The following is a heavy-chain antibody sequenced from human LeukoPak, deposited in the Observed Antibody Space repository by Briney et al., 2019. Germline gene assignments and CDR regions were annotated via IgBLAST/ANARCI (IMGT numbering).Heavy chain of an antibody. CDR3: ARHVVMGSGYYGPDAFDI. J-gene: IGHJ3*02. D-gene: IGHD3-22*01. V-gene: IGHV4-39*01. CDR1: GGSISSSSYY. CDR2: IYYSGST. Sequence: SETLSLTCTVSGGSISSSSYYWGWIRRPPGKGLEWIGSIYYSGSTYYNPSLKSRVTISVDTSKNQFSLKLSSVTAADTAVYYCARHVVMGSGYYGPDAFDIWGQGTMVTVSS.